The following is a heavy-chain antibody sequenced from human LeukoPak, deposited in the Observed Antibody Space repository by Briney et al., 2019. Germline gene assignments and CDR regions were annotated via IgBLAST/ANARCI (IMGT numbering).Heavy chain of an antibody. Sequence: GGSLRLSCAASGFTFSSYWMHWVRQAPGKGLVWVSRIKSDGSITTYADSVKGRFTISRDNAKNTLYLQMNSLRAEDTAVYYCAKDGGGPYSSSWYLNKNWFDPWGQGTLVTVSS. D-gene: IGHD6-13*01. CDR1: GFTFSSYW. CDR2: IKSDGSIT. J-gene: IGHJ5*02. V-gene: IGHV3-74*01. CDR3: AKDGGGPYSSSWYLNKNWFDP.